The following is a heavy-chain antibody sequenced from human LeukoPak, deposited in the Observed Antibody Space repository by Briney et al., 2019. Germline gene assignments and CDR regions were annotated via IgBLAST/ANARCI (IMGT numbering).Heavy chain of an antibody. J-gene: IGHJ3*02. V-gene: IGHV3-30*18. D-gene: IGHD3-10*01. CDR3: AKDFGEAAFDI. CDR1: GFTFSTYD. CDR2: ISYDGSDK. Sequence: GRSLRLSCAASGFTFSTYDMHWVRQAPGKGLEWVAIISYDGSDKYYADSVKGRITISRDNSKNTLYLQMNSLRAEDTAVYYCAKDFGEAAFDIWGQGTMVTVSS.